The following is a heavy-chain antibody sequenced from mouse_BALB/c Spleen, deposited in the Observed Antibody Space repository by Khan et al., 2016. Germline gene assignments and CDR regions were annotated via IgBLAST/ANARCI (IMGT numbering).Heavy chain of an antibody. CDR2: INPDSSTI. V-gene: IGHV4-1*02. D-gene: IGHD4-1*01. Sequence: EVELVESGGGLVQPGGPQKLSCAASGYEFSRYWMSWVRQAPGKGLEWIGEINPDSSTINYTPYLKDKVIITRDNAKNTPYLQMSKVRSADSALYSCAGPGTWFAYWGQGTLVTVSA. J-gene: IGHJ3*01. CDR1: GYEFSRYW. CDR3: AGPGTWFAY.